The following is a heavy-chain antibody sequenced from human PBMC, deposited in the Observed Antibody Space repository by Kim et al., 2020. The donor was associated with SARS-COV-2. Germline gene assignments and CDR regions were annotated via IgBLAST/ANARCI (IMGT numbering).Heavy chain of an antibody. Sequence: SVKVSCKASGGTFSSYAISWVRQAPGQGLEWMGGIIPIFGTANYAQKFQGRVTITADESTSTAYMELSSLRSEDTAVYYCASRSFSGPSAFDIWGQGTMVTVSS. CDR1: GGTFSSYA. CDR3: ASRSFSGPSAFDI. V-gene: IGHV1-69*13. J-gene: IGHJ3*02. D-gene: IGHD1-26*01. CDR2: IIPIFGTA.